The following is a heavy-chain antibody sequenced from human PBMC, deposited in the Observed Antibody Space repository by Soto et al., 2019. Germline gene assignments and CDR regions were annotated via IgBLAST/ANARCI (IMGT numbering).Heavy chain of an antibody. J-gene: IGHJ4*01. Sequence: EVQLVESGGGLVQPGGSLRLTCSASGFTFSDYAMHWVRQTPGKGLEYVSVIRSGGDRIYYADSVKGRFTISRDNSKNTLFLQMNSLRPDDTAMYYCVKDHPALECWGHGTLVTVSS. CDR2: IRSGGDRI. V-gene: IGHV3-64D*06. CDR3: VKDHPALEC. CDR1: GFTFSDYA.